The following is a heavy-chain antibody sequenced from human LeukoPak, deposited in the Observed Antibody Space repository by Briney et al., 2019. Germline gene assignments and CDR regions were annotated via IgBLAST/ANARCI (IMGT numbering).Heavy chain of an antibody. J-gene: IGHJ4*02. CDR1: GFSFRNYW. D-gene: IGHD2-15*01. V-gene: IGHV3-7*01. CDR2: TKPDGSAE. CDR3: ARDGGLHTNFDY. Sequence: PGGSLRLSCAASGFSFRNYWMGWVRQAPGKGLEWVANTKPDGSAEYYADSVRGRFTASRDNANNLLHLQMNRLRAEDTAVYYCARDGGLHTNFDYWGQGTLLTVSS.